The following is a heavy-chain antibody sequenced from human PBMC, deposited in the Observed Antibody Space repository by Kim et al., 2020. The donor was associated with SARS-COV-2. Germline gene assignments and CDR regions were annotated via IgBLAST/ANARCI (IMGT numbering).Heavy chain of an antibody. V-gene: IGHV4-39*01. Sequence: YNPSLKSRVTISVDTSKNQFSLKLSSVSAADTALYYWARPASWLSYAFDIWGQGTMVTVSS. J-gene: IGHJ3*02. D-gene: IGHD3-16*02. CDR3: ARPASWLSYAFDI.